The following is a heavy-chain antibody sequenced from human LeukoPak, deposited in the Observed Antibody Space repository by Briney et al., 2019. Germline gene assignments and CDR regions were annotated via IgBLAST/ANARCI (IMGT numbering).Heavy chain of an antibody. CDR2: IYWDDDN. CDR3: AHFDEYLLWNY. Sequence: SGPTLGNPTQTLTLTCTFSGFSLSASGVGVGWIRQPPGKALQWLALIYWDDDNRYSPSLKSRLTITKDTSKNQVVLTMTNMDPVDTATYYCAHFDEYLLWNYWGQGTLVTVSS. D-gene: IGHD3-10*01. J-gene: IGHJ4*02. V-gene: IGHV2-5*02. CDR1: GFSLSASGVG.